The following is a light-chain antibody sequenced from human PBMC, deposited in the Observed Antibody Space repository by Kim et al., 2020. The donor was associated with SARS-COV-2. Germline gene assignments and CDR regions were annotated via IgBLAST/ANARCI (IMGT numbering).Light chain of an antibody. CDR2: QDN. Sequence: SYELTQPTSVSISPGQTARITCSGNKLGEKYVSWYQQRSGQSPVLVIYQDNKRPSGIPERFSGSNSGNTATLAISAAQTMDEADFYCQAWDTTTVVFGGG. J-gene: IGLJ3*02. CDR1: KLGEKY. V-gene: IGLV3-1*01. CDR3: QAWDTTTVV.